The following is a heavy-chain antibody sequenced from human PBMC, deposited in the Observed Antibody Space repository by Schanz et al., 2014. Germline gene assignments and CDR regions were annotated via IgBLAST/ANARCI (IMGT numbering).Heavy chain of an antibody. CDR1: GFTLSSYA. V-gene: IGHV3-30-3*01. J-gene: IGHJ4*02. D-gene: IGHD2-15*01. CDR3: ARDRGYCSGGSCFTFDY. Sequence: QVQLVESGGGVVQPGRSLRLSCAAYGFTLSSYAMHWVRQAPGKGLEWVAVISYDGSNKYYADSVKGRFTISRDNSKNTLYLQMNTLRAEDTAVYYCARDRGYCSGGSCFTFDYWGQGTLVTVSS. CDR2: ISYDGSNK.